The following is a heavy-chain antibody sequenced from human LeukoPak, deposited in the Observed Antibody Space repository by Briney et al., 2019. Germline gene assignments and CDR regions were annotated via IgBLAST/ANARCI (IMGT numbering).Heavy chain of an antibody. V-gene: IGHV3-48*04. CDR1: GFTFSSYN. J-gene: IGHJ5*02. Sequence: GGSLRLSCAASGFTFSSYNMNWVRQAPGKGLDWVAYTSRGGRTVDYADSVKGRFTISRDSAKNALYLQMNSLRAEDTAVYYSASLPPDDGDYGPFDPWGQGTLVTVSS. CDR3: ASLPPDDGDYGPFDP. D-gene: IGHD4-17*01. CDR2: TSRGGRTV.